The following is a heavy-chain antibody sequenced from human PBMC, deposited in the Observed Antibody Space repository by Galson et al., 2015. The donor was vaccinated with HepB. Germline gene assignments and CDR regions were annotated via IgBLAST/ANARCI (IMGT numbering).Heavy chain of an antibody. D-gene: IGHD2-2*01. CDR2: ISGSGGST. CDR3: AKDLCSSPSCYSMDWFDP. Sequence: SLRLSCAASGFTFSSYAMSWVRQAPGKGLEWVSAISGSGGSTYYADSVKGRFTISRDNSKNTLYLQMNSLRAEDTAVYYCAKDLCSSPSCYSMDWFDPWGQGTLVTVSS. CDR1: GFTFSSYA. J-gene: IGHJ5*02. V-gene: IGHV3-23*01.